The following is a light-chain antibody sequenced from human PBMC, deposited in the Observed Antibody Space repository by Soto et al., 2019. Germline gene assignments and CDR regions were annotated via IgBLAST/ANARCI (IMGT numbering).Light chain of an antibody. CDR1: SSDVGGYDY. CDR3: SSYTGATTLVV. CDR2: DVT. V-gene: IGLV2-14*03. Sequence: QSALTQPASVSGSPGQSITIPCTGTSSDVGGYDYVSWYQHHPGKAPKLMIYDVTERPPGVSNRLSGSKSGNTASLTISDLQPEDEADYYCSSYTGATTLVVFGGGTKVTVL. J-gene: IGLJ2*01.